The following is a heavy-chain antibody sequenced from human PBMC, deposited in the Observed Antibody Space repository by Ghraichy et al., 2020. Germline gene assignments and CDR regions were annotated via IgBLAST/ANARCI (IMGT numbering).Heavy chain of an antibody. V-gene: IGHV3-7*01. D-gene: IGHD3-3*01. J-gene: IGHJ5*02. CDR3: ARTRPLSIDFWSGYSEGRAGWFDP. CDR2: IKQDGSEK. Sequence: GGSLRLSCAASGFTFSSYWMSWVRQAPGKGLEWVANIKQDGSEKYYVDSVKGRFTISRDNAKNSLYLQMNSLRAEDTAVYYCARTRPLSIDFWSGYSEGRAGWFDPWGQGTLVTVSS. CDR1: GFTFSSYW.